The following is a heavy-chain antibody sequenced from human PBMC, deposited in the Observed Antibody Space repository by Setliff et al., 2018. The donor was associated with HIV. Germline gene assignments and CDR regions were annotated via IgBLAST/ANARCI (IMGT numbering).Heavy chain of an antibody. V-gene: IGHV3-9*01. CDR3: AKGSPRYDSRGHPDS. D-gene: IGHD3-22*01. Sequence: GGSLRLSCAASGFTFHEYAMHWVRQAPGKGLEWVSGVYWNGNNLGYAESVQGRFIISRDNAKKSLYLQMTSLRVEDTALYYCAKGSPRYDSRGHPDSWGQGTLVTVSS. CDR1: GFTFHEYA. J-gene: IGHJ4*02. CDR2: VYWNGNNL.